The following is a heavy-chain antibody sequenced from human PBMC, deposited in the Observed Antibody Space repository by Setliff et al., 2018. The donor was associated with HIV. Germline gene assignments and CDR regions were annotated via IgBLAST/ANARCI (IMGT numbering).Heavy chain of an antibody. CDR3: ASRIYYYDESRVLREEGFVP. J-gene: IGHJ5*02. CDR1: GGSASNSRYY. D-gene: IGHD3-22*01. V-gene: IGHV4-39*01. Sequence: PSETLSLTCTVSGGSASNSRYYWAWIRQPPGKGLEYIGSIYYNEKTYYNRSLESRLTISIDTSKNQFSLKLTSVTAADTAIYYCASRIYYYDESRVLREEGFVPWGQGTLVTVSS. CDR2: IYYNEKT.